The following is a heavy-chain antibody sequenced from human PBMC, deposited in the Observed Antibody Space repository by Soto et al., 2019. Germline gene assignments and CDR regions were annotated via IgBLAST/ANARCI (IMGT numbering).Heavy chain of an antibody. V-gene: IGHV3-7*01. J-gene: IGHJ3*02. CDR1: GFTLSKYW. Sequence: GGSLRLSCAATGFTLSKYWMACVRQTPGKGLEFVANIREDGKEINYVDSVKGRFTISRDNARNSLFLQMNSLRDDDTAVYYCGTDQWGGAFDIGGQGTMVTVSS. CDR3: GTDQWGGAFDI. D-gene: IGHD3-10*01. CDR2: IREDGKEI.